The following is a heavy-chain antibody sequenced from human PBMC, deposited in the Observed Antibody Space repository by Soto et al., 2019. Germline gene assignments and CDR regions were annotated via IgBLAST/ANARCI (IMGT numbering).Heavy chain of an antibody. V-gene: IGHV3-7*04. D-gene: IGHD3-22*01. CDR2: IKQDGSEK. Sequence: GGSLRLSCAASGFTFSSYWMSWVRQAPGKGLEWVANIKQDGSEKYYVDSVKGRFTISRDNAKNSLYLQMNSLRAEDTAVYYCARGPNSSGYYYLSPNFDYWGQGTLVTVSS. CDR3: ARGPNSSGYYYLSPNFDY. J-gene: IGHJ4*02. CDR1: GFTFSSYW.